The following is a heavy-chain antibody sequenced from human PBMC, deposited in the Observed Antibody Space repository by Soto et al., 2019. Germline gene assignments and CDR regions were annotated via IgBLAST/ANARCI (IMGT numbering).Heavy chain of an antibody. CDR1: GFTFSSYG. Sequence: GGSLRLSCAASGFTFSSYGMHWVRQAPGKGLEWVAVISYDGSNKYYADSVKGRFTISRDNSKNTLYLQMNSLRAEDTAVYYCAKEAQVQLERPDYYYGMDVWGQGTTVTVSS. J-gene: IGHJ6*02. V-gene: IGHV3-30*18. D-gene: IGHD1-1*01. CDR2: ISYDGSNK. CDR3: AKEAQVQLERPDYYYGMDV.